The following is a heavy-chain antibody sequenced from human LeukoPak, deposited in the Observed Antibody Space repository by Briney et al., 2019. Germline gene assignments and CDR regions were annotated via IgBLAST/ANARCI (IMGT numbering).Heavy chain of an antibody. CDR2: ISGSGVST. V-gene: IGHV3-23*01. Sequence: GGSLRLSCAASGFTFSSYAMSWVRQAPGKGLEWVSAISGSGVSTYYADSVKGRFTISRDNSKNTVYLQMNSLRAEDTAVYYCAKAVYVNWFDAFDLWGQGTMVTVSS. CDR3: AKAVYVNWFDAFDL. D-gene: IGHD2-8*01. J-gene: IGHJ3*01. CDR1: GFTFSSYA.